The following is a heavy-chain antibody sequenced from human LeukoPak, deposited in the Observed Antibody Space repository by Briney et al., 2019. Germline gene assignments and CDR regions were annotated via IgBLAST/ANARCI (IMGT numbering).Heavy chain of an antibody. CDR3: ARDPYSSGWYADFDY. V-gene: IGHV1-8*01. CDR1: GYTFTSYD. D-gene: IGHD6-19*01. Sequence: ASVKVSCKASGYTFTSYDINWVRQATGQGLEWMGWMNTNSGSTGHAQKFQGRLTMTRDTSTNTAYMELSSLRSEDTAVYYCARDPYSSGWYADFDYWGQGTLVTVSS. CDR2: MNTNSGST. J-gene: IGHJ4*02.